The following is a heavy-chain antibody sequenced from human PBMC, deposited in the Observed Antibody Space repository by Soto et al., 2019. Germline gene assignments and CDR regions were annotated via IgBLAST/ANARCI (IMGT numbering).Heavy chain of an antibody. D-gene: IGHD6-13*01. CDR3: ARGGEQPWDGMDV. J-gene: IGHJ6*02. CDR1: GGTFSSYT. Sequence: ASVKVSCKASGGTFSSYTISWVRQAPGQGLEWMGRIIPILGIANYAQKFQGRVTITADKSTSTAYMELSSLRSEDTAVYYCARGGEQPWDGMDVWGQGTTVTVSS. CDR2: IIPILGIA. V-gene: IGHV1-69*02.